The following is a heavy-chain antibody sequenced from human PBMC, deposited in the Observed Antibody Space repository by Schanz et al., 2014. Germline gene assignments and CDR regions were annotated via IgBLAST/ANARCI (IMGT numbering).Heavy chain of an antibody. CDR2: ISYSGST. D-gene: IGHD6-6*01. V-gene: IGHV4-59*01. Sequence: QVQLQESGPGLVKPSETLSLNCRISGSINSYYWSWIRQPPGKGLEWIGYISYSGSTNYNPSLRSRVSISLDRSRNQFSLNLRNVTAADTAIYYCARRIAARSGVGYDYHYGMDVWGQGTTVIVSS. J-gene: IGHJ6*02. CDR1: GSINSYY. CDR3: ARRIAARSGVGYDYHYGMDV.